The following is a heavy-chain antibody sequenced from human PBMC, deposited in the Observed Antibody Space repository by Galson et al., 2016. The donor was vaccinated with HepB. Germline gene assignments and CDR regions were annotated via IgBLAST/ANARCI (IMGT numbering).Heavy chain of an antibody. CDR3: ARAWIHLYDLDY. J-gene: IGHJ4*02. Sequence: SLRLSCAASGFTFTSYAVSWVRQAPGKGLEWVSGITGSGAGTYYADSVKGRFTISRDNSKNTLYLQMNSLRAEDTAVYYCARAWIHLYDLDYWGQGALVTVSS. D-gene: IGHD5-18*01. V-gene: IGHV3-23*01. CDR2: ITGSGAGT. CDR1: GFTFTSYA.